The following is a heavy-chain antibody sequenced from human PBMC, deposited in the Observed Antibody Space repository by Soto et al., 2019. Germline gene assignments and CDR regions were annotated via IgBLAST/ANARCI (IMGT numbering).Heavy chain of an antibody. CDR1: GFTFSSYA. CDR3: AKGGVVVVVAATDGMDV. Sequence: GGSLRLSCAASGFTFSSYAMSWVRQAPGKGLEWVSAISGSGGSTYYADSVKGRFTISRDNSKNTLYLQMNSLRAEDTAVYYCAKGGVVVVVAATDGMDVWGQGTTVTVSS. CDR2: ISGSGGST. V-gene: IGHV3-23*01. J-gene: IGHJ6*02. D-gene: IGHD2-15*01.